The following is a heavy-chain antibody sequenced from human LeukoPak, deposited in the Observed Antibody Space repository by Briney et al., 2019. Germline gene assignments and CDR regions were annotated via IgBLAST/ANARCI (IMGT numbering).Heavy chain of an antibody. CDR2: IYYSGST. Sequence: SGTLSLTCTVSGGSFTNYYWSWIRQPPGKGLEWIGYIYYSGSTNYNPSLKSRATISVDTSKNQFSLKLSSVTAADTAVYYCARAGSAHADFDYWGQGTLVTVSS. CDR1: GGSFTNYY. D-gene: IGHD2-15*01. CDR3: ARAGSAHADFDY. V-gene: IGHV4-59*01. J-gene: IGHJ4*02.